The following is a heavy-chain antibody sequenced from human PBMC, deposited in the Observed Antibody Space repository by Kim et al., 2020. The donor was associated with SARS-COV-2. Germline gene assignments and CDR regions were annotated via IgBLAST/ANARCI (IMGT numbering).Heavy chain of an antibody. V-gene: IGHV3-7*01. J-gene: IGHJ5*02. Sequence: GGSLRLSCAASGFTFSSYWMSWVRQAPGKGLEWVANIKQDGSEKYYVDSVKGRFTISRDNAKNSLYLQMNSLRAEDTAVYYCASAAGTYSSSWYPEPDNWFDPWGQGTLVTVSS. CDR2: IKQDGSEK. CDR1: GFTFSSYW. CDR3: ASAAGTYSSSWYPEPDNWFDP. D-gene: IGHD6-13*01.